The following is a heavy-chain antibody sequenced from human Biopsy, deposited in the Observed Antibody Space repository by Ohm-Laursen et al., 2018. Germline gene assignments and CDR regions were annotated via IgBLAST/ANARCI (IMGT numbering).Heavy chain of an antibody. CDR3: ANWNYYYDSSGPPAFDV. J-gene: IGHJ3*01. D-gene: IGHD3-22*01. CDR1: GFTFSSYA. Sequence: GSLRLSCAAPGFTFSSYAMSWVRQSPGKGMEWVSSTNNNGGRTYYTDSVKGRFTISRDNSKNTLYLQMSSLRAEDTAVYYCANWNYYYDSSGPPAFDVWGQGTVVTVSS. V-gene: IGHV3-23*01. CDR2: TNNNGGRT.